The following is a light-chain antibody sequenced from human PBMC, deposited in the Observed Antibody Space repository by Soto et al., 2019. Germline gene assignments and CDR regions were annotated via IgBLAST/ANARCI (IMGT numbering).Light chain of an antibody. V-gene: IGLV2-23*02. J-gene: IGLJ2*01. CDR2: EVT. CDR3: CSYVSSSILGV. CDR1: SSDVGSYNL. Sequence: QSALTQAASVSGSPGQSITISCTGTSSDVGSYNLVSWYQHHPGKAPKLMIYEVTKRPSGVSNRFSGSKSGNTASLTISGLQAEDEADYYCCSYVSSSILGVFGGGTKLTVL.